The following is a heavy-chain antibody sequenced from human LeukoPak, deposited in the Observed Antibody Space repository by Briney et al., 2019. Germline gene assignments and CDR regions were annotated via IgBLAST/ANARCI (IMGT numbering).Heavy chain of an antibody. Sequence: PSETLSLTCTVPGGSISSSSYYWGWIRQPPGKGLEWIGSIYYSGSTYYNPSLKSRVTISVDTSKNQFSLKLSSVTAADTAVYYCARQAMVRGVTEIDYWGQGTLVTVSS. CDR1: GGSISSSSYY. CDR3: ARQAMVRGVTEIDY. D-gene: IGHD3-10*01. V-gene: IGHV4-39*01. CDR2: IYYSGST. J-gene: IGHJ4*02.